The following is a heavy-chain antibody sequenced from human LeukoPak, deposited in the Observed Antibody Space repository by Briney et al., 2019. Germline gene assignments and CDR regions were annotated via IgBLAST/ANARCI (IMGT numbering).Heavy chain of an antibody. J-gene: IGHJ4*02. CDR2: IGSSGTTT. Sequence: GGSLRLSCAASGFIVSSNYMNWVRQAPGKGLEWVSNIGSSGTTTHYADSVKGRFSISRDNAKNPLYLRMNSLRVEDTAVYYCALLAVASDFDYWGQGALVTVSS. CDR3: ALLAVASDFDY. V-gene: IGHV3-48*03. D-gene: IGHD6-19*01. CDR1: GFIVSSNY.